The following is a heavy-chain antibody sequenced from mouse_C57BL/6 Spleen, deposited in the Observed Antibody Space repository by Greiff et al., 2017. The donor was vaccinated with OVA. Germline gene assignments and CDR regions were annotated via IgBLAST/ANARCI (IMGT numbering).Heavy chain of an antibody. V-gene: IGHV1-42*01. CDR1: GYSFTGYY. CDR2: INPSTGGT. D-gene: IGHD1-1*01. J-gene: IGHJ4*01. Sequence: DVKLVESGPELVKPGASVKISCKASGYSFTGYYMNWVKQSPEKSLEWIGEINPSTGGTTYNQKFKAKATLTVDKSSSTAYMQLKSLTSEDSAVYYCARSEYYGSSFYAMDYWGQGTSVTVSS. CDR3: ARSEYYGSSFYAMDY.